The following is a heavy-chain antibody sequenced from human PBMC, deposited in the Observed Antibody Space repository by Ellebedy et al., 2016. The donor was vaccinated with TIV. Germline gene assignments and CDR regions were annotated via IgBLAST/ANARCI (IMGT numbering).Heavy chain of an antibody. CDR1: GGSISSSSYF. CDR3: ARPLRSTVTTSIYFDY. CDR2: IYYTGST. J-gene: IGHJ4*02. D-gene: IGHD4-17*01. Sequence: SETLSLTXTVSGGSISSSSYFWGWIRQPPGKGPEWIGIIYYTGSTYYSPSLQSRVTISVDTSKNQFSLNLTSVTAADTAVYYCARPLRSTVTTSIYFDYWGQGTLVTVSS. V-gene: IGHV4-39*01.